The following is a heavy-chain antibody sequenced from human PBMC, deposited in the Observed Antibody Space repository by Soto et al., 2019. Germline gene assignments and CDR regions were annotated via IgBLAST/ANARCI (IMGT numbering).Heavy chain of an antibody. CDR2: INSDGSST. Sequence: GGSLRLSCAASGFTFSSYSMNWVRQAPGKGLVWVSRINSDGSSTSYADSVKGRFTISRDNAKNTLYLQMNSLRAEDTAVYYCVRTSLVVAAATREDYWGQGTLVTVSS. CDR3: VRTSLVVAAATREDY. CDR1: GFTFSSYS. J-gene: IGHJ4*02. D-gene: IGHD2-15*01. V-gene: IGHV3-74*01.